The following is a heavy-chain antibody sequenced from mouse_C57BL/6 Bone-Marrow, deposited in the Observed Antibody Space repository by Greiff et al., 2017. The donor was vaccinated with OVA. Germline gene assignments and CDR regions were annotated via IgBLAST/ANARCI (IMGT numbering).Heavy chain of an antibody. Sequence: QVQLQQSGAELARPGASVKLSCKASGYTFTSYGISWVKQRTGKGLEWIGEIYPRSGNTYYNEKFKGKATLTADQSSSTAYMELRSLTSEDSAVYFGVYYDYDGYYFDYWGQGTTLTVSS. CDR3: VYYDYDGYYFDY. D-gene: IGHD2-4*01. CDR2: IYPRSGNT. J-gene: IGHJ2*01. CDR1: GYTFTSYG. V-gene: IGHV1-81*01.